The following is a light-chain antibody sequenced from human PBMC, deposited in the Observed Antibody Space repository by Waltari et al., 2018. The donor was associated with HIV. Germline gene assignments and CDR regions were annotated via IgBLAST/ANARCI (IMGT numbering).Light chain of an antibody. V-gene: IGLV3-21*04. J-gene: IGLJ1*01. CDR1: DVGANS. Sequence: SYLLTQPPSVSVPPGETARLTCPGSDVGANSVHGYQQKPGQAPRLVIFFDSPRSSGIPARFSGSDSGNTATLTISGVEAGDEADYYCQVWDSNSDHYVFGTGTRVTVL. CDR3: QVWDSNSDHYV. CDR2: FDS.